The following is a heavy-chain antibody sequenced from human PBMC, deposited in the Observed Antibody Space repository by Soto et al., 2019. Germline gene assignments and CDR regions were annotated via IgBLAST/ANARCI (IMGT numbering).Heavy chain of an antibody. J-gene: IGHJ4*02. Sequence: QVQLVESGGGVVQPGTSLRLSCAASGFLFSRFGMHWVRQAPGKGLGWVAVIVNRGGTKDYADSVRGRFTISRDNSRNTLFLEMSSLRVEDTAIYYCARDDEYDDNGLDYWGQGTLVTVSS. CDR1: GFLFSRFG. D-gene: IGHD1-1*01. V-gene: IGHV3-33*01. CDR2: IVNRGGTK. CDR3: ARDDEYDDNGLDY.